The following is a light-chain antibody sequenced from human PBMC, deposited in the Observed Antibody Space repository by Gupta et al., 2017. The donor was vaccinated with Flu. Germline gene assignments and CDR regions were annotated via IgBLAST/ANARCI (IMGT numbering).Light chain of an antibody. V-gene: IGKV3-20*01. CDR1: QSVSSNY. CDR2: GAS. Sequence: EFGLTQSPGTLSLSPGERATLSCRASQSVSSNYLAWYQQKRGQAPRLIIYGASSRATGIPDRFSGSGYGTDFTLTSTRREHEDFAVYYWQQYCTSFTFGGGTKVEIK. J-gene: IGKJ4*01. CDR3: QQYCTSFT.